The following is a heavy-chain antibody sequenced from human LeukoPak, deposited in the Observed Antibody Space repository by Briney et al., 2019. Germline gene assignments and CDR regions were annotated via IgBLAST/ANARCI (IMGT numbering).Heavy chain of an antibody. CDR1: GFTFSSYG. D-gene: IGHD4-23*01. J-gene: IGHJ6*02. V-gene: IGHV3-64*02. CDR3: ARRRDYAGYYYGMDV. Sequence: GTSLRLSCAASGFTFSSYGMHWVRQAPGKGLEYVSAITPSGGNTFYAGSVKGRFTIFRDNSKNTLYLQMGGLRAEDMAVYYCARRRDYAGYYYGMDVWGQGTTVTVSS. CDR2: ITPSGGNT.